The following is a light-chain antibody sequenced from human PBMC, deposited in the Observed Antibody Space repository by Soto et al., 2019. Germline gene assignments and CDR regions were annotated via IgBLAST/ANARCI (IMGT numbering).Light chain of an antibody. CDR1: SSEVGGYNY. Sequence: QSALTQPASVSGSPGQSITISCTGTSSEVGGYNYVSWYQQHPGKAPKLMIYDVSNRPSEVSNRFSGSKSGNTASLTISGLQAEDEADYYCSSYTSSSTLKVFGGGTKLTVL. J-gene: IGLJ2*01. V-gene: IGLV2-14*01. CDR3: SSYTSSSTLKV. CDR2: DVS.